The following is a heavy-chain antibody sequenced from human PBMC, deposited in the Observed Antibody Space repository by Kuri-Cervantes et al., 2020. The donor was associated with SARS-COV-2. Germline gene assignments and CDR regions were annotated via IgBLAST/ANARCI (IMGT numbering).Heavy chain of an antibody. Sequence: SVKVSCKASGYTFTGYYMHWVRQAPGQGPEWMGGIIPMLGTANYAQKFQDRVTITADESTRTAYMELSSLRSEDSAVYYCAREGDYSYYHGMDVWGQGTTVTVSS. V-gene: IGHV1-69*13. CDR3: AREGDYSYYHGMDV. J-gene: IGHJ6*02. CDR2: IIPMLGTA. CDR1: GYTFTGYY.